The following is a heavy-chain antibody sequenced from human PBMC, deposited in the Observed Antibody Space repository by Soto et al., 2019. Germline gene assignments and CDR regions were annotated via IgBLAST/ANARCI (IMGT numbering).Heavy chain of an antibody. V-gene: IGHV4-34*01. Sequence: TLFLTCAVSGVTLFGYSWTWIRHHPGTGLEWIGEINHSGSTNYNPSLKSRVTISVDSSKNQFSLKLTSVTAADTAVYYCARDKITGLFDYWGQGTLVTVSS. CDR2: INHSGST. J-gene: IGHJ4*02. CDR1: GVTLFGYS. CDR3: ARDKITGLFDY. D-gene: IGHD2-8*02.